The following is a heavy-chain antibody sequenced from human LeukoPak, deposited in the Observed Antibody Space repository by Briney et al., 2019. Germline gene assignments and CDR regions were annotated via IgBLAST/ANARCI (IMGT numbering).Heavy chain of an antibody. CDR2: INPNSGNT. CDR1: GYTFTDYF. D-gene: IGHD3-10*01. J-gene: IGHJ5*02. Sequence: GASVKVSCKASGYTFTDYFIHWVRQAPGQGLEWMGRINPNSGNTGYAQKFQGRVTMTRNTSISTAYMELSSLRSEDTAVYYCARAGLLWFGEFGVWFDPWGQGTLVTVSS. CDR3: ARAGLLWFGEFGVWFDP. V-gene: IGHV1-8*02.